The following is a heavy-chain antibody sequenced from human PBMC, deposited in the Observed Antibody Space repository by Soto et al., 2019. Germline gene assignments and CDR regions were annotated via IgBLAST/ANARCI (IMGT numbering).Heavy chain of an antibody. CDR2: INHLETT. V-gene: IGHV4-30-2*01. Sequence: SETLSLTCTVAGASITFGGYSWSWIRQTPGKGLEWIGYINHLETTFYNPSFESRLTLSIDRAKNQFSLKLHSMSAADRAVYFCARGGGSDSFDYWGQGILVTVSS. D-gene: IGHD1-26*01. CDR1: GASITFGGYS. CDR3: ARGGGSDSFDY. J-gene: IGHJ4*02.